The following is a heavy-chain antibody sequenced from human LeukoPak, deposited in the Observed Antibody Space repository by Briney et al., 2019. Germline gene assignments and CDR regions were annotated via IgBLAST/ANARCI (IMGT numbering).Heavy chain of an antibody. CDR2: ISGSGGST. CDR3: AKSRHSSSWYVEDWFDP. V-gene: IGHV3-23*01. CDR1: GFTFSSYA. D-gene: IGHD6-13*01. J-gene: IGHJ5*02. Sequence: GGSLRLSCAASGFTFSSYAMSWVRQAPGKGLEWVSAISGSGGSTYYADSVKGRFTISRDNSKNTLYLQMNSLRAEDTAVYYCAKSRHSSSWYVEDWFDPWGQGTLVTVSS.